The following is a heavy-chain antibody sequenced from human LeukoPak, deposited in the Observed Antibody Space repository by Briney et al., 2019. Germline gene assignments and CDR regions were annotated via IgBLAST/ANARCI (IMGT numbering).Heavy chain of an antibody. V-gene: IGHV3-53*01. CDR1: GFTVSSNS. CDR3: ARENNFGSGMDV. D-gene: IGHD3-10*01. CDR2: IYSGGNT. J-gene: IGHJ6*02. Sequence: PGGSLRLSCAASGFTVSSNSMNWVRQAPGKGLQWVSVIYSGGNTYYAGSVKGRFTISRDNSKNTLYLQMNSLRAEDTAVYYRARENNFGSGMDVWGQGTTVTVSS.